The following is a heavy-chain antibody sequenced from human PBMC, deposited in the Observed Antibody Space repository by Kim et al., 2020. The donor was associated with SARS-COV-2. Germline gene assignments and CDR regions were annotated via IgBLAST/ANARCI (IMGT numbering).Heavy chain of an antibody. D-gene: IGHD3-10*01. CDR3: ARESSSGGLI. V-gene: IGHV4-4*02. CDR2: ST. J-gene: IGHJ3*02. Sequence: STNYNPSLKSRVTISVDKSKNQFSLKLSSVTAADTAVYYGARESSSGGLIWGQGTMVTVSS.